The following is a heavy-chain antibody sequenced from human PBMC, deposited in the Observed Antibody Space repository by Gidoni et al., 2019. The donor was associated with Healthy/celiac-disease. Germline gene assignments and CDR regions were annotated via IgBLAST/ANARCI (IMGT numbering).Heavy chain of an antibody. J-gene: IGHJ4*02. Sequence: PGQGLEWMGIINPSGGSTSYAQKFQGRVTMTRDTSTSTVYMELSSLRSEDTAVYYCASDSSGWDWGQGTLVTVSS. D-gene: IGHD6-19*01. V-gene: IGHV1-46*01. CDR2: INPSGGST. CDR3: ASDSSGWD.